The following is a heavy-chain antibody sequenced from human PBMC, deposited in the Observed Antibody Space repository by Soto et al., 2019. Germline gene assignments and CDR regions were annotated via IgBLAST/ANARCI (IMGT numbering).Heavy chain of an antibody. Sequence: PGESLKISCKGSGYSFTSYWISWVRQMPGKGLEWMGRIDPSDSYTNYSPSFQGHVTISADKSISTAYLQWSSLKASDTAMYYCARHDLEPAPVATNSEIDYWGQGTLVTVSS. J-gene: IGHJ4*02. CDR3: ARHDLEPAPVATNSEIDY. D-gene: IGHD2-15*01. CDR1: GYSFTSYW. V-gene: IGHV5-10-1*01. CDR2: IDPSDSYT.